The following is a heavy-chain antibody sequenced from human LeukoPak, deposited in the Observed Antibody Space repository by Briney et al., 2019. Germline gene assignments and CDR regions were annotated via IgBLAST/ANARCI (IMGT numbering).Heavy chain of an antibody. D-gene: IGHD1-26*01. CDR1: GYTFTSYY. Sequence: ASVKVSCKASGYTFTSYYMHWVRQAPGQGLEWMGIINPSGGSTSYAQKFQGRVTMTRDTSTSTVYMELSSLRSEDTAVYYCARDLGPPSGSYTFDYWGQGTLVTVSS. J-gene: IGHJ4*02. V-gene: IGHV1-46*01. CDR2: INPSGGST. CDR3: ARDLGPPSGSYTFDY.